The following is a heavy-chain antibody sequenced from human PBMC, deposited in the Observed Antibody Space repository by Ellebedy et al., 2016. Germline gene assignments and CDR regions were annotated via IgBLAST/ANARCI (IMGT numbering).Heavy chain of an antibody. CDR2: VNTDGSNT. V-gene: IGHV3-74*01. D-gene: IGHD3-10*01. J-gene: IGHJ6*02. CDR3: ARDLIEVRGVVPRLYFYFYGMDV. CDR1: GFTFSSYW. Sequence: GGSLRLSCAASGFTFSSYWMHWVRQAPGKGLVWVSRVNTDGSNTIYADSLKGRFTISRDISKSTLYLQMNSLTAEDTAVYYCARDLIEVRGVVPRLYFYFYGMDVWGQGTTVTVSS.